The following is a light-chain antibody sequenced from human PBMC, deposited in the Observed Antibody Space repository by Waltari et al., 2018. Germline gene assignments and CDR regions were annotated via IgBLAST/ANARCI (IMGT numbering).Light chain of an antibody. CDR1: SGHSSNI. V-gene: IGLV4-69*01. Sequence: QLVLTQSPSASASLGASVRLTCTLDSGHSSNIIAWHQQQPEKGPRYLMKVNSDGSHSKGDEIPDRVSGSGSGAERSLTISSVQSEDEADYYCQTGGHGTWVFGGGTKLTVL. CDR3: QTGGHGTWV. J-gene: IGLJ3*02. CDR2: VNSDGSH.